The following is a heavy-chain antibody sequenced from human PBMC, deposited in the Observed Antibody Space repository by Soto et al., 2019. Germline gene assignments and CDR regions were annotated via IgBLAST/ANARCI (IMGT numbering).Heavy chain of an antibody. J-gene: IGHJ6*01. CDR1: GFTFSSYW. CDR2: IKEDGAEK. CDR3: ARGWGYVVNRGFPYFYAIEV. V-gene: IGHV3-7*01. D-gene: IGHD3-16*01. Sequence: GGSLRLSCAASGFTFSSYWMSWVRQAPGKGLEWVASIKEDGAEKYYVDSVEGRFTISRDNAENSLYLHMNSLRAEDTAVYRCARGWGYVVNRGFPYFYAIEVWGHGTTVTVSS.